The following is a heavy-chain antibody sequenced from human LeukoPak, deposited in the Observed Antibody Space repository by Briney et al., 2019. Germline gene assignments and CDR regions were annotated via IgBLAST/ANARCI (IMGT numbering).Heavy chain of an antibody. CDR3: ASQDYDFWGGQHDY. V-gene: IGHV4-39*01. Sequence: SETLSLTCTVSGGSISSSSYYWGWIRQPPGKGLEWIGSIYYSGSTYYNPSLKSRVTISVGTSKNQFSLKLSSVTAADTAVYYCASQDYDFWGGQHDYWGQGTLVTVSS. J-gene: IGHJ4*02. CDR2: IYYSGST. D-gene: IGHD3-3*01. CDR1: GGSISSSSYY.